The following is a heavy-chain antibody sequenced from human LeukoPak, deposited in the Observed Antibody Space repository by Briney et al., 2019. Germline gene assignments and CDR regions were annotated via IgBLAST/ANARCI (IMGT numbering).Heavy chain of an antibody. J-gene: IGHJ5*02. CDR3: ARGRIGIAAAGTLSWFDP. CDR1: GGSFSGYY. CDR2: INHSGST. Sequence: SETLSLTCAVYGGSFSGYYWSWIRQPPGKGLEWIGEINHSGSTNYNPSLKSRVTISVDTSKNQFSLKLSPVTAADTAVYYCARGRIGIAAAGTLSWFDPWGQGTLVTVSS. D-gene: IGHD6-13*01. V-gene: IGHV4-34*01.